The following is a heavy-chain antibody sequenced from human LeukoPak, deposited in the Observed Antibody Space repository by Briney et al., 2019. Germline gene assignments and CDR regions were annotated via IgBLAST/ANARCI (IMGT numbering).Heavy chain of an antibody. D-gene: IGHD1-26*01. Sequence: SETLSLTCAVYGGSFSGYYWSWIRQPPGKGLEWIGEINHSGSTNYNPSLKSRVTISVDTSKNQFPLKLSSVTAADTAVYYCATSGWELVDYWGQGTLVTVSS. J-gene: IGHJ4*02. CDR3: ATSGWELVDY. V-gene: IGHV4-34*01. CDR1: GGSFSGYY. CDR2: INHSGST.